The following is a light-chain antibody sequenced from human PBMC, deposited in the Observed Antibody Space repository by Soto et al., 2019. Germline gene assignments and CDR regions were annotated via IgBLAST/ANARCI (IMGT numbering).Light chain of an antibody. CDR1: SNDVGSYNY. CDR3: ESYTASNTYV. Sequence: QSVLTQPASVSGSPGQSIAISCTGTSNDVGSYNYVSWYQQHPGKAPKLMIYDVTNRPSGVSARFSGSKSGNTASLTISGLQAQDEADYYCESYTASNTYVFGSGTKVTVL. CDR2: DVT. J-gene: IGLJ1*01. V-gene: IGLV2-14*01.